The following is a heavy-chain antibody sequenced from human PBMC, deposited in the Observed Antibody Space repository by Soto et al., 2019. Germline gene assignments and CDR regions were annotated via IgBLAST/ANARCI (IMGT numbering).Heavy chain of an antibody. J-gene: IGHJ4*02. Sequence: GGSLRLSCAASGFTFSSYAMSWVRQAPGKGLEWVSAISGSGGSTYYADSVKGRFTISRDNSKNTLYLQMNSLRAEDTAVYYCAKGPHKPRGSSWYYFDSWGQGTLVTVSS. CDR2: ISGSGGST. D-gene: IGHD6-13*01. CDR3: AKGPHKPRGSSWYYFDS. CDR1: GFTFSSYA. V-gene: IGHV3-23*01.